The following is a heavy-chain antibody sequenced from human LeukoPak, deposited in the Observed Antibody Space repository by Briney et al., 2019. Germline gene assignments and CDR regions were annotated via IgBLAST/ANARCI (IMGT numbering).Heavy chain of an antibody. J-gene: IGHJ4*02. CDR2: IYYSGST. D-gene: IGHD5-18*01. CDR1: AGSISSFY. V-gene: IGHV4-59*01. CDR3: ARIVPYSFGNVDN. Sequence: SETLSLTCAVSAGSISSFYWIWIRQPPGKGLLWFGYIYYSGSTAYNPSLNSRVTISLDTSKHQASLKLSSVTGADTAVYYCARIVPYSFGNVDNWGQGTLGTVSS.